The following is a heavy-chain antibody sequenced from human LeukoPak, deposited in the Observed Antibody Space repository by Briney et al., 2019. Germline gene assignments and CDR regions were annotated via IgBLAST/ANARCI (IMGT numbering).Heavy chain of an antibody. Sequence: PGGSLRLSCATSGFTFSSYEMNWVRQAPGKGREWVSYISNNGRTIYYADSVKGRFTISRDNAQNSLYLQMNSLRGEDTALYYCARDRGVYGVDYWGQGTLVTVSS. CDR2: ISNNGRTI. V-gene: IGHV3-48*03. CDR3: ARDRGVYGVDY. D-gene: IGHD4-17*01. CDR1: GFTFSSYE. J-gene: IGHJ4*02.